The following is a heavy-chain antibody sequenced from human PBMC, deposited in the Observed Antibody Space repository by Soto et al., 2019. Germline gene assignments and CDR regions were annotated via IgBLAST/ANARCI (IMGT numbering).Heavy chain of an antibody. CDR3: ARLPGAFYYDNGDYDFLDY. J-gene: IGHJ4*02. Sequence: GSLRLSCAASGLSFVGSYMNWFRQSEQKGLEWISVVYPDDNTYYAESVRGRFTISRDRSKNTVSLQMNSLRAEDTAVYYCARLPGAFYYDNGDYDFLDYWGQGTLVTVSS. D-gene: IGHD3-3*01. CDR2: VYPDDNT. V-gene: IGHV3-53*01. CDR1: GLSFVGSY.